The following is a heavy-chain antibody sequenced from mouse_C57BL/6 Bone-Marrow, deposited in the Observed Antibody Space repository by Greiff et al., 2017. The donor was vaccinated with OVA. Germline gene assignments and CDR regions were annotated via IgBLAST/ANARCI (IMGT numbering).Heavy chain of an antibody. D-gene: IGHD2-4*01. Sequence: DVHLVESGGGLVQPGESLKLSCESNEYEFPSHDMSWVRKTPGKRLELVAAINSDGGSTYYPDTMERRFIISRDNTKKTLYLQMSSLRSEDTALYYCARLYYDYDEWFAYWGQGTLVTVSA. CDR1: EYEFPSHD. J-gene: IGHJ3*01. V-gene: IGHV5-2*01. CDR3: ARLYYDYDEWFAY. CDR2: INSDGGST.